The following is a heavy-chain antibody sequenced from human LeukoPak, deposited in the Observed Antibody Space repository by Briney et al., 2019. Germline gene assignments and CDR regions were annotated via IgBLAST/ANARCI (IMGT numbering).Heavy chain of an antibody. J-gene: IGHJ4*02. D-gene: IGHD4-17*01. CDR1: GLPFVGFT. CDR3: ARDQGVGRKTTVTNFDY. V-gene: IGHV3-48*01. Sequence: GGPLRLPVAALGLPFVGFTLNWFGQPPGKGREGVSNISSSSSTIYYADSVKGRFTISRDNSKNTLYLQMNSLRAEDTAVYYCARDQGVGRKTTVTNFDYWGQGTLVTVSS. CDR2: ISSSSSTI.